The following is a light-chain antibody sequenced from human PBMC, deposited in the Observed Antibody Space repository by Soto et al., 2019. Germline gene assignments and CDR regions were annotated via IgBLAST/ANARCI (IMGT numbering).Light chain of an antibody. Sequence: QSVLTQPPSMSGAPGQRVTISCTGSSSNIGAGYDVHWYQQLPGTAPKLLIYGNNNRPSGVPDRFSGSKSGTSASLAITGLQADDEADYYCQSFDSSLNVVFGGGTKLTVL. CDR3: QSFDSSLNVV. CDR1: SSNIGAGYD. V-gene: IGLV1-40*01. CDR2: GNN. J-gene: IGLJ2*01.